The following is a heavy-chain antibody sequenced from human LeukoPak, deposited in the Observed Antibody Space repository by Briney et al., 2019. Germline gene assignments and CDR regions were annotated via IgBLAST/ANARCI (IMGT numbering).Heavy chain of an antibody. Sequence: PGGSLRLSCAASGFTFSSSSMNWVRQAPGNGLEWVSSISSTSNYMYYVDSVKGRFTISRDNARNSLYLQMNSLRAEDTAVYYCARGPGSGWYNYWGHGTLVTVSS. CDR1: GFTFSSSS. V-gene: IGHV3-21*01. CDR2: ISSTSNYM. D-gene: IGHD6-19*01. J-gene: IGHJ4*01. CDR3: ARGPGSGWYNY.